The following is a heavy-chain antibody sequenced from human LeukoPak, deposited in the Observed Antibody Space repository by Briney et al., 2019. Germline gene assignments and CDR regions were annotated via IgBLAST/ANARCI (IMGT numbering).Heavy chain of an antibody. Sequence: GGSLRLSCAASGFPFSGYAIHWVRQAPGKGLEWVARISYAGSNNYYADSVKGRFTISSDNPKNTLYLQMDSLRAEDTAVYYCARAAHTTYVLGRYYYYAMDVWGQGTTVTVSS. CDR2: ISYAGSNN. D-gene: IGHD3-10*01. CDR3: ARAAHTTYVLGRYYYYAMDV. J-gene: IGHJ6*02. CDR1: GFPFSGYA. V-gene: IGHV3-30-3*01.